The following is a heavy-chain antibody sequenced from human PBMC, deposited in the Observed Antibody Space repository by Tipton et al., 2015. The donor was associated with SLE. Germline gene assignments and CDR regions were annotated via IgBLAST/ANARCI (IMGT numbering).Heavy chain of an antibody. J-gene: IGHJ4*02. D-gene: IGHD7-27*01. V-gene: IGHV4-61*02. CDR1: GGSISSSSYY. CDR3: ARGLGTAKDYFDY. CDR2: IYTSGST. Sequence: TLSLTCTVSGGSISSSSYYWSWIRQPAGKGLEWIGRIYTSGSTNYNPSLKSRVTISVDTSKNQFSLQLSSVTAADTTVYYCARGLGTAKDYFDYWGQGTLVTVSS.